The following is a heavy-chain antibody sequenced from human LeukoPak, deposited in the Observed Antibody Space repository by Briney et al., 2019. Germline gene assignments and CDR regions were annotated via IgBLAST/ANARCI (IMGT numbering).Heavy chain of an antibody. CDR1: GFTFSSYS. Sequence: GGSLRLSCAASGFTFSSYSMNWVRQAPGKGLEWVSAISGSGGSTYYADSVKGRFTVSRDNSKNTLYLQMNSLRAEDTAVYYCAKGIAVAGLDAFDTWGQGTMVTVSS. V-gene: IGHV3-23*01. CDR3: AKGIAVAGLDAFDT. CDR2: ISGSGGST. D-gene: IGHD6-19*01. J-gene: IGHJ3*02.